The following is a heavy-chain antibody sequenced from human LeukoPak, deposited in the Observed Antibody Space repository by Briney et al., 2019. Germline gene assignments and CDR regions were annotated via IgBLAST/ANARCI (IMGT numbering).Heavy chain of an antibody. CDR2: ISGSGGSP. CDR1: GFTFSNYV. CDR3: AKGGGNTYFDY. D-gene: IGHD3-16*01. Sequence: GGSLRLSCAASGFTFSNYVMSWVRQAPGEGLEWVSGISGSGGSPYHADSVKGRFTISRDNSKNTLYLQMNSLRVEDTAVYYCAKGGGNTYFDYWGQGTLVTVSS. V-gene: IGHV3-23*01. J-gene: IGHJ4*02.